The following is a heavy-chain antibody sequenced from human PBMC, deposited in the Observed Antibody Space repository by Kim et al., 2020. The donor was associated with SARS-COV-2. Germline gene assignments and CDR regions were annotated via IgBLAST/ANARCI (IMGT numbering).Heavy chain of an antibody. D-gene: IGHD3-16*01. V-gene: IGHV3-73*01. CDR3: TKGGVPPMDV. J-gene: IGHJ6*02. CDR1: GFTLSASS. CDR2: IRVKANNYAT. Sequence: GGSLRLSCAASGFTLSASSLHWVRQASGKGLEWVGRIRVKANNYATAYAALVKGRFTISGDESKNTAYLQMNSLKTEDTAVYYCTKGGVPPMDVWGQGTTVTVSS.